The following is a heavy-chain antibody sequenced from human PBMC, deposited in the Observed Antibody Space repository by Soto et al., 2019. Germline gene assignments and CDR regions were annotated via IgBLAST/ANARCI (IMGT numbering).Heavy chain of an antibody. CDR1: GVTFSNLA. CDR3: AKIYSAYDCGYFDS. Sequence: QVQLVQSGAEVKEPGASVKLSCKASGVTFSNLAIHWVRQAPGQGLEWMGWINAGSGNKVTSQKFQASDFLSRDTSENTVYQELTRLTYEDTTLYYCAKIYSAYDCGYFDSWGQGALVTVSS. J-gene: IGHJ4*02. CDR2: INAGSGNK. D-gene: IGHD5-12*01. V-gene: IGHV1-3*01.